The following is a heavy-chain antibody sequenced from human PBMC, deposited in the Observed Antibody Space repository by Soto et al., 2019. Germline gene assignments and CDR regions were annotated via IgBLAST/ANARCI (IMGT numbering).Heavy chain of an antibody. CDR2: INMDGTST. CDR1: GFTFSGDW. Sequence: PGGSLRLSCVASGFTFSGDWMDWVRQAAGKGLVWVSRINMDGTSTNYADSVKGRFTISRDNAKNTLYLQMNSLRVDDTAVYYCARGPRGLYHHDYWGQGALVTVSS. V-gene: IGHV3-74*01. D-gene: IGHD2-8*02. J-gene: IGHJ4*02. CDR3: ARGPRGLYHHDY.